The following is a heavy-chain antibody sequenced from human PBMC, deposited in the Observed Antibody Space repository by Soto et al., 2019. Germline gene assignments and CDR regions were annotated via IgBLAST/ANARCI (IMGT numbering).Heavy chain of an antibody. D-gene: IGHD3-3*01. V-gene: IGHV3-48*03. CDR2: ISSSGSTI. CDR1: GFTFSSYE. J-gene: IGHJ5*02. CDR3: ARVAPRYYDFWSGYYTRWLDP. Sequence: PGGSLRLSCAASGFTFSSYEMNWVRQAPGKGLEWVSYISSSGSTIYYADSVKGRFTISRDNAKNSLYLQMNSLRAEDTAVYYCARVAPRYYDFWSGYYTRWLDPWGQGTLVTVSS.